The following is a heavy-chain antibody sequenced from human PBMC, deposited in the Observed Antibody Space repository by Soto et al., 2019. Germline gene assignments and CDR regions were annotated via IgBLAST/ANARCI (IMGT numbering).Heavy chain of an antibody. CDR2: IHHSGST. CDR3: ARDGGWLQSYYFDY. Sequence: SETLSLTCAVSGYSISSGYYWGWIRQPPGKGLEWIGSIHHSGSTYYNPSLKSRVTISVDTSKNQFSLKLSSVTAADTAVYYCARDGGWLQSYYFDYWGQGTLVTVSS. D-gene: IGHD3-16*01. CDR1: GYSISSGYY. V-gene: IGHV4-38-2*02. J-gene: IGHJ4*02.